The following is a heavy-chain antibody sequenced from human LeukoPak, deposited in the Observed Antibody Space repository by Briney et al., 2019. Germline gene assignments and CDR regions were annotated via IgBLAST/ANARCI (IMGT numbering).Heavy chain of an antibody. V-gene: IGHV4-39*01. D-gene: IGHD3-3*01. CDR1: GGSISSSSYY. Sequence: SETLSLTCTVSGGSISSSSYYWGWIRQPPGKGLEWIGSIYYSGSTYYNPSLKSRVTISVDTSKNQFSLKLSSVTAADTAVYYCARHTTLKAYFWSGSNWFDPWGQGTLVTVSS. J-gene: IGHJ5*02. CDR3: ARHTTLKAYFWSGSNWFDP. CDR2: IYYSGST.